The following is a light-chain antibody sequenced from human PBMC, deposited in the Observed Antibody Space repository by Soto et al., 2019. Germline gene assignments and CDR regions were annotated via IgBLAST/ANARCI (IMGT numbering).Light chain of an antibody. J-gene: IGLJ1*01. Sequence: QSVLTQPASVSGSPGQSITISCTGTSSDVGGYNYVSWYQQHPGKAPKLMIYDVSNRPSGVSNRFSGSKSGNTASRTISGLQAEDEDDYYCSSYTSSSTYVFGTGTKLTVL. CDR1: SSDVGGYNY. CDR3: SSYTSSSTYV. V-gene: IGLV2-14*01. CDR2: DVS.